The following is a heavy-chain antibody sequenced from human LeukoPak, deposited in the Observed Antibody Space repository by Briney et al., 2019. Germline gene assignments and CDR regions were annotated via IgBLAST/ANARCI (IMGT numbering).Heavy chain of an antibody. Sequence: PSQTLSLTCTVSGGSISSGSYYWSWIRQPAGKGLEWIGRIYTSGSTYYNPSLKSRVTISVDTSKNQFSLKLSSVTAADTAVYYCARDSRLVINWFDPWGQGTLVTVSS. J-gene: IGHJ5*02. D-gene: IGHD3-9*01. CDR2: IYTSGST. CDR3: ARDSRLVINWFDP. CDR1: GGSISSGSYY. V-gene: IGHV4-61*02.